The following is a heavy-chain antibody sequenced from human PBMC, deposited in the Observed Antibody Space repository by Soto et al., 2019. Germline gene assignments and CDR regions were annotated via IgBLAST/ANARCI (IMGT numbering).Heavy chain of an antibody. CDR1: GDPVSSGSYY. D-gene: IGHD7-27*01. J-gene: IGHJ4*02. Sequence: PSETLSLTCSVSGDPVSSGSYYWTWVRQHPVKGLEWIGYIYHTGSTYYNPSLQSRLIMSIDTSKNQFSLHLYSVTAADTAVYFCAAKLGTTHYFDFWGQGSLVIVSS. V-gene: IGHV4-31*03. CDR3: AAKLGTTHYFDF. CDR2: IYHTGST.